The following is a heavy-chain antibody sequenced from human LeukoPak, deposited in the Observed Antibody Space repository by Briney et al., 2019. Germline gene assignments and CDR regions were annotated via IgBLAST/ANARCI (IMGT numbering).Heavy chain of an antibody. J-gene: IGHJ4*02. V-gene: IGHV4-59*01. CDR3: ARIGHEDYYFDY. Sequence: SETLSLTCAVSGGSFSTYYWSWIRQPPGKGLEWIGFIYYTGTTNYNPSLKSRVTISVDTSKNQSSLKLSSVTAADTAVYYCARIGHEDYYFDYWGQGALVTVSS. CDR2: IYYTGTT. CDR1: GGSFSTYY.